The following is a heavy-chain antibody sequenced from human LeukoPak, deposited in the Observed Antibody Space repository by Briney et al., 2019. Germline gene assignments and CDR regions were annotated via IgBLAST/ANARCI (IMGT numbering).Heavy chain of an antibody. Sequence: ASVKVSCKVSGYTLTELSMHWVRQAPGKGLEWMGGFDPEDGETIYAQKFQGRVTMTEDTSTDTAYMELSSLRSEDTAVHYCATSGMTTVTTEYYFDYWGQGTLVTVSS. CDR2: FDPEDGET. CDR1: GYTLTELS. D-gene: IGHD4-17*01. CDR3: ATSGMTTVTTEYYFDY. V-gene: IGHV1-24*01. J-gene: IGHJ4*02.